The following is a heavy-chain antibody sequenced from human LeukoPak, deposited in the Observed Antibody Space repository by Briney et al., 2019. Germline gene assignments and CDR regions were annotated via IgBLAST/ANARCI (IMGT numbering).Heavy chain of an antibody. V-gene: IGHV3-9*01. CDR2: ISWNSGSI. CDR3: ATFGRGDCSGGSCYF. D-gene: IGHD2-15*01. J-gene: IGHJ4*02. CDR1: GFTFDDYA. Sequence: PGRSLRLSCAASGFTFDDYAMHWVRQAPGKGLEWVSGISWNSGSIGYADSVKGRFTISRDNAKNSLYLQMNSLRAEDTALYYCATFGRGDCSGGSCYFWGQGTLVTVSS.